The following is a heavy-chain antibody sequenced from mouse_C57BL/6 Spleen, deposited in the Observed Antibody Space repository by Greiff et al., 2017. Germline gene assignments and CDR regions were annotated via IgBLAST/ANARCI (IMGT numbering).Heavy chain of an antibody. CDR3: ARDGYLAMDY. J-gene: IGHJ4*01. CDR2: ISYDGSN. CDR1: GYSITSGYY. V-gene: IGHV3-6*01. D-gene: IGHD2-2*01. Sequence: EVKVEESGPGLVKPSQSLSLTCSVTGYSITSGYYWNWIRQFPGNKLEWMGYISYDGSNNYNPSLKNRISITRDTSKNQFFLKLNSVTTEDTATYYCARDGYLAMDYWGQGTSVTVSS.